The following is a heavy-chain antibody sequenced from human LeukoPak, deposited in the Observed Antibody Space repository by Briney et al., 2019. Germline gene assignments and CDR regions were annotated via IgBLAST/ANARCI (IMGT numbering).Heavy chain of an antibody. V-gene: IGHV4-34*01. J-gene: IGHJ4*02. CDR2: INHSGST. CDR3: ARHLYGDYAEAY. Sequence: SETLSLTCAVYGGSFSGYYWSWIRQPPGKGLEWIGEINHSGSTNYNPSLKSRVTISVDTSKNQFSLKLSSVTAADTAVYYCARHLYGDYAEAYWGQGTLVTVSS. CDR1: GGSFSGYY. D-gene: IGHD4-17*01.